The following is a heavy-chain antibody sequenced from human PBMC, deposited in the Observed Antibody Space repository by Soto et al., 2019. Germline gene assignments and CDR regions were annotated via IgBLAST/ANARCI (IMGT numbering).Heavy chain of an antibody. J-gene: IGHJ4*02. Sequence: EVPLLESGGGLVQPGGSLRLSCAASGFTFTNYAMHWVRQTPGKGLEWVSTISGTGEKTFYADAVKGRFTISRDNSKSTLFVQMNSLEAEDTAVYYCAKGGTAYCSGGTCYHPFDYWGQGTLVTVSS. D-gene: IGHD2-15*01. CDR2: ISGTGEKT. CDR1: GFTFTNYA. V-gene: IGHV3-23*01. CDR3: AKGGTAYCSGGTCYHPFDY.